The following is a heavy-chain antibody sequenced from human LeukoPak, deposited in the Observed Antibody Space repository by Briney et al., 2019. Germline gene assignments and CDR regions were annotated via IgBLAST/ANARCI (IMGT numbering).Heavy chain of an antibody. CDR3: ARQSGASPHYFDY. V-gene: IGHV4-59*08. D-gene: IGHD1-26*01. CDR1: GGSISNYF. J-gene: IGHJ4*02. CDR2: IYYSGTT. Sequence: SETLSLTCTVSGGSISNYFWTCIRQPPGKGLEWIGFIYYSGTTHYNPSLRSRVTMSVATSNKQFSLRLSSVTVADTAIYYCARQSGASPHYFDYWGQGALVTVSS.